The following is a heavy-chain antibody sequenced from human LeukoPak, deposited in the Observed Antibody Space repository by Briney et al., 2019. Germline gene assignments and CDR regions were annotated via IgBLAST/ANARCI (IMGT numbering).Heavy chain of an antibody. D-gene: IGHD6-13*01. V-gene: IGHV3-21*01. CDR3: ARDSREISYSSSWYYFDY. J-gene: IGHJ4*02. Sequence: GGSLRLSCAASGFTFSSYSMNWVRQAPGKGLEWVSSISSSSSYIYYADSVKGRFTISRDNAKNTLYLQMNSLRAEDTAVYYCARDSREISYSSSWYYFDYWGQGTLVTVSS. CDR1: GFTFSSYS. CDR2: ISSSSSYI.